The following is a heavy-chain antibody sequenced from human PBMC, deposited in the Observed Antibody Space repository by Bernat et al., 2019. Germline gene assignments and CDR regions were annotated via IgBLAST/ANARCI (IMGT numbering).Heavy chain of an antibody. J-gene: IGHJ4*02. Sequence: QVQLVQSGAEVKKPGSSVKVSCKASGGTFSSYAISWVRQAPGQGLEWMGGIIPIFGTANYAQKFQGRVTITADKSTSTAYMELSSLRSEDTAVYYCARMDIDGYGDPLDTHYYFDYWGQGTLVTVSS. CDR2: IIPIFGTA. CDR3: ARMDIDGYGDPLDTHYYFDY. D-gene: IGHD4-17*01. CDR1: GGTFSSYA. V-gene: IGHV1-69*06.